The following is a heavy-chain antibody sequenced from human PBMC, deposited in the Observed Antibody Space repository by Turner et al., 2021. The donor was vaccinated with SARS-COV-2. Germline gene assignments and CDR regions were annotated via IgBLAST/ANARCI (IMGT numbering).Heavy chain of an antibody. CDR1: GGSISSSSYY. D-gene: IGHD3-22*01. J-gene: IGHJ6*02. V-gene: IGHV4-39*01. CDR3: AGEEVVFRASHTLYYYGMDV. Sequence: QLQLQESGPGLVKPSETLSLTCTVSGGSISSSSYYWGWIRQPPGKGLEWIGSIYYSGSTYYNPSLKSRVTISVDTSKNQSSLKLSSVTAADTAVYYCAGEEVVFRASHTLYYYGMDVWGQGTTVTVSS. CDR2: IYYSGST.